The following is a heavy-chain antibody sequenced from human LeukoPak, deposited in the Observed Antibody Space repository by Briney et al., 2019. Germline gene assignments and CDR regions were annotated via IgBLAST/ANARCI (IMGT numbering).Heavy chain of an antibody. CDR2: IYYSGST. J-gene: IGHJ3*02. CDR3: AKDRGLMIVEPYDAFDI. V-gene: IGHV4-39*02. CDR1: GGSISSSSYY. D-gene: IGHD3-22*01. Sequence: SSETLSLTCTVSGGSISSSSYYWGWIRQPPGKGLEWIGSIYYSGSTYYNPSLKSRVTISVDSSKNQFSLKLSSVTAADTAVYYCAKDRGLMIVEPYDAFDIWSQGTMVTVSS.